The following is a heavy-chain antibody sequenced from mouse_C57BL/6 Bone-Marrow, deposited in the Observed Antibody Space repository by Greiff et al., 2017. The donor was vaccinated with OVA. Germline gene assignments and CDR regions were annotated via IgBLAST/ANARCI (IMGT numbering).Heavy chain of an antibody. Sequence: VQLQQSGPGMVKPSQSLSLTCTVTGYSITSGYDWHWIRHFPGNKLEWMGYISYSGSTHYNPSLKSRISITHDTSKNHFFLKLNSVTTEDTATYYCARRSYGYLPWFAYWGQGTLVTVSA. CDR3: ARRSYGYLPWFAY. D-gene: IGHD1-2*01. CDR2: ISYSGST. V-gene: IGHV3-1*01. J-gene: IGHJ3*01. CDR1: GYSITSGYD.